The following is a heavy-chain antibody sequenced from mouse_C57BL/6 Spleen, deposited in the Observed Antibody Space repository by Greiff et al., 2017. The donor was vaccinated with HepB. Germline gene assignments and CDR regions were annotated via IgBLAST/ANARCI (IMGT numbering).Heavy chain of an antibody. Sequence: EVQRVESEGGLVQPGSSLKLSCTASGFTFSDYYMAWVRQVPEKGLEWVANINYDGSSTYYLDSLKSRFIISRDNAKNILYLQMSSLKSEDTATYYCARDDSVYFDYWGQGTTLTVSS. CDR2: INYDGSST. J-gene: IGHJ2*01. CDR1: GFTFSDYY. CDR3: ARDDSVYFDY. V-gene: IGHV5-16*01.